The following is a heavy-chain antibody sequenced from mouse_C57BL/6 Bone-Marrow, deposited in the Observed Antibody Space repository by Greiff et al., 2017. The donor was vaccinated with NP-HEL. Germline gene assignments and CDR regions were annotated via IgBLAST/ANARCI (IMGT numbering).Heavy chain of an antibody. CDR3: ARVEIYDGYYLDY. CDR1: GYSITSGYY. D-gene: IGHD2-3*01. CDR2: ISYDGSN. V-gene: IGHV3-6*01. Sequence: EVQLVESGPGLVKPSQSLSLTCSVTGYSITSGYYWNWIRQFPGNKLEWMGYISYDGSNNYNPSLKNRISITRDTSKNQFFLKLNSVTTEDTATYYCARVEIYDGYYLDYWGQGTTLTVSS. J-gene: IGHJ2*01.